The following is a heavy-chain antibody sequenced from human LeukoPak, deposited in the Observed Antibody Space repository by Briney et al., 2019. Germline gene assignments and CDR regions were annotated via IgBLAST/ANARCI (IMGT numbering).Heavy chain of an antibody. CDR2: INPNSGGT. Sequence: ASVKVSCKAPGYTFTGCYMHWVRQAPGQGLEWMGWINPNSGGTNYAQKFQGRVTMTRDTSISTAYMELSRLRSDDTAVYYCARDPGYCSSTSCSRWFDPWGQGTLVTVSS. CDR3: ARDPGYCSSTSCSRWFDP. CDR1: GYTFTGCY. J-gene: IGHJ5*02. V-gene: IGHV1-2*02. D-gene: IGHD2-2*01.